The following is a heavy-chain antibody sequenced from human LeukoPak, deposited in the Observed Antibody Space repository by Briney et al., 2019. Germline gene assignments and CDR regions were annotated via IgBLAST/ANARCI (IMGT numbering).Heavy chain of an antibody. Sequence: GGSLRLSCAASGFTFSDYYMSWVRQAPGKGLEWVSAISGSGGSTYYADSVKGRFTISRDNSKNTLYLQMNSLRAEDTAVYYCAKHPIVVVPAANYWGQGTLVTVSS. CDR3: AKHPIVVVPAANY. D-gene: IGHD2-2*01. J-gene: IGHJ4*02. CDR1: GFTFSDYY. V-gene: IGHV3-23*01. CDR2: ISGSGGST.